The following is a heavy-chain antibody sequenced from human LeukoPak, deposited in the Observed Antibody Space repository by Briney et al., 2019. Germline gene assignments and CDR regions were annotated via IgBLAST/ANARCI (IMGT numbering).Heavy chain of an antibody. D-gene: IGHD5-18*01. CDR2: ISGSGGST. V-gene: IGHV3-23*01. CDR3: AKDPPWIQLWPAGLDY. Sequence: GGSLRLSCAASGFTFSNYGMSWVRQAPGKGLEWVSAISGSGGSTYYADSVKGRFTISRDNSKNTLYLQMNSLRAEDTAVYYCAKDPPWIQLWPAGLDYWGQGTLVTVSS. J-gene: IGHJ4*02. CDR1: GFTFSNYG.